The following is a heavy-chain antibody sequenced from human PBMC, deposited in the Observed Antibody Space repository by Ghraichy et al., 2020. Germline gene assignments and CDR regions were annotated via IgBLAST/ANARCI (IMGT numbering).Heavy chain of an antibody. CDR1: GFTLSSYG. Sequence: GESLNISCVGSGFTLSSYGMNLVRQSPGKGLEWVSYITSSGRSKFYADSVKGRFTISRDNAQNSLYLQMSSLRDEDTAEYFCARASTVVRFYYYDGMDVWGQGTMVTVSS. V-gene: IGHV3-48*02. D-gene: IGHD4-23*01. CDR2: ITSSGRSK. CDR3: ARASTVVRFYYYDGMDV. J-gene: IGHJ6*02.